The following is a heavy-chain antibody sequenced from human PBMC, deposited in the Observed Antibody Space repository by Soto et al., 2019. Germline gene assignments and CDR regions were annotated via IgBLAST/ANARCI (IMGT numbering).Heavy chain of an antibody. Sequence: PSETLSLTCTVSCGSISSYYWSWIRQPPGKGLEWIGYIYYSGSTNYNPSLKSRVTISVDTSKNQFSLKLSSVTAADTAVYYCARQDIVVVPAPSPYYYYMDVWGKGTTVTVSS. CDR3: ARQDIVVVPAPSPYYYYMDV. D-gene: IGHD2-2*01. CDR2: IYYSGST. J-gene: IGHJ6*03. CDR1: CGSISSYY. V-gene: IGHV4-59*08.